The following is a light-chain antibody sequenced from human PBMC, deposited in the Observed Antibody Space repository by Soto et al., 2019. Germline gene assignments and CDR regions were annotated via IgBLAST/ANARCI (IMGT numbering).Light chain of an antibody. Sequence: EVVLTQSPAILSMSPGERATLFCSASQSVSSYFARYQQKPGQAPRLLIYDASNRATGVPARLSGSGTGTDVALTVGNLGPKDFAVYFCQQRRYWPVRVGEATKVDFK. CDR2: DAS. CDR3: QQRRYWPVR. J-gene: IGKJ1*01. CDR1: QSVSSY. V-gene: IGKV3-11*01.